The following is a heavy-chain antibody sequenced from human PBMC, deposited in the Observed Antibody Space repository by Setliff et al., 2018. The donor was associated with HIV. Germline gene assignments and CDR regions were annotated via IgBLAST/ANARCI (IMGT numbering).Heavy chain of an antibody. D-gene: IGHD5-18*01. CDR2: IDWDDDK. J-gene: IGHJ4*02. CDR1: GFSLSTSGMC. CDR3: ARIYIYGLGFSFDY. V-gene: IGHV2-70*11. Sequence: SGPTLVNPTQTLTLTCTFSGFSLSTSGMCVSWIRQPPGKALEWLARIDWDDDKYYSTSLKTRLTISKDTSKNQVVLTMTNMDPVDTATYYCARIYIYGLGFSFDYWGQGTLVTVSS.